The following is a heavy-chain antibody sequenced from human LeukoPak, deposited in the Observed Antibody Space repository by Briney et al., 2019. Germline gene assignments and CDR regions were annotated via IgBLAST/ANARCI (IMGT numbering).Heavy chain of an antibody. CDR2: IYYSGST. CDR3: ARDKAYGGYGAFDI. D-gene: IGHD5-12*01. Sequence: SETLSLTCTVSGGSISSYYWSWLRQPPGKGLEWIGYIYYSGSTNYNPSLKSRVTISVDTSKNQFSLKLSSVTAADTAVYYCARDKAYGGYGAFDIWGQGTMVTVSS. V-gene: IGHV4-59*01. J-gene: IGHJ3*02. CDR1: GGSISSYY.